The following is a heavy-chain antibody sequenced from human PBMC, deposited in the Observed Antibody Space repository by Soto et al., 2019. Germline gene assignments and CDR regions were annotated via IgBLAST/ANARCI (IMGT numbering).Heavy chain of an antibody. D-gene: IGHD3-16*02. Sequence: EVQLVESGGGLVQPGGSLRLSCAACGFTFSSYSMNWVRQAPGKGLEWVSYISSSSSTIYYADSVKGRFTSSRDNAKNSLYLQINCLRAEDTAVYYCARDTSLSFSLPGPYWFDPWGQGTLVTVSS. CDR2: ISSSSSTI. CDR3: ARDTSLSFSLPGPYWFDP. J-gene: IGHJ5*02. CDR1: GFTFSSYS. V-gene: IGHV3-48*01.